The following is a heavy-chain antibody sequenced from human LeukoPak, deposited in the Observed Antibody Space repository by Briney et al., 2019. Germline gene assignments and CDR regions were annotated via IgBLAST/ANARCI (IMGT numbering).Heavy chain of an antibody. J-gene: IGHJ4*02. V-gene: IGHV5-51*01. CDR2: IYPGDSDT. CDR1: GYSFTSYW. D-gene: IGHD6-13*01. CDR3: ARPFKKYSSSWYHFDY. Sequence: GESLKISCKGSGYSFTSYWIGWVRQMPGKGLEWMGIIYPGDSDTRYSPSFQGQVTISADKSISTAYLQWSSLKASDTAMYHCARPFKKYSSSWYHFDYWGQGTLVTVSS.